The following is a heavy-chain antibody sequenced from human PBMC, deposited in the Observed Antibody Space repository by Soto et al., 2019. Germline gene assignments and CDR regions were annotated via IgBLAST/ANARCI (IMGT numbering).Heavy chain of an antibody. CDR1: GGSISSSNW. CDR2: IYHSGNT. Sequence: QVQLQESGPGLVKPSGTLSLTCAVSGGSISSSNWWSWVRQPPGKGLEWIGEIYHSGNTNYNPSLKRRVAMTVEKASTQCSLKLSSLPAADTAVYSCARRWGEGSVVSWGQGTLVTVSS. CDR3: ARRWGEGSVVS. V-gene: IGHV4-4*02. D-gene: IGHD3-16*01. J-gene: IGHJ5*02.